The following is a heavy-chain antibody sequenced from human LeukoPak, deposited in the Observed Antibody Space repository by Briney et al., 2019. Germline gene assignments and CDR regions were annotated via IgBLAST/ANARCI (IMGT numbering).Heavy chain of an antibody. CDR2: IRYDGSNK. CDR1: GFTFSSYA. CDR3: ARDSLYAVVVTAMVPYFHY. V-gene: IGHV3-30*02. Sequence: GGSLRLSCAASGFTFSSYAMHWVRQAPGKGLEWVTFIRYDGSNKYYADSVKGRFTISRDNSKNTLYLQVDSLRAEDTAVYHCARDSLYAVVVTAMVPYFHYWGQGTLVTVSS. J-gene: IGHJ4*02. D-gene: IGHD2-21*02.